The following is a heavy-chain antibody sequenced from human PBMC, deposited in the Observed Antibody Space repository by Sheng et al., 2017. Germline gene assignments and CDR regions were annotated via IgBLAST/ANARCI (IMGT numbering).Heavy chain of an antibody. J-gene: IGHJ4*02. V-gene: IGHV3-33*01. CDR1: GFTFSSYG. Sequence: QVQLVESGGGVVQPGRSLRLSCAASGFTFSSYGMHWVRQAPGKGLEWVAVIWYDGSNKYYADSVKGRFTISRDNSKNTLYLQMNSLRAEDTAVYYCASARGSGGSCIDYWGQGTLVTVSS. CDR2: IWYDGSNK. CDR3: ASARGSGGSCIDY. D-gene: IGHD2-15*01.